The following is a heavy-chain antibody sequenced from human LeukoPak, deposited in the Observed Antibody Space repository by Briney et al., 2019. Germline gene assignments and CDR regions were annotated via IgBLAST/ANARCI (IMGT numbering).Heavy chain of an antibody. V-gene: IGHV3-23*01. CDR1: GFTVTTLA. J-gene: IGHJ4*02. CDR3: AKGPTDSCWEKLHD. CDR2: IGESDGRT. D-gene: IGHD1-26*01. Sequence: GGSLRLSCAASGFTVTTLAMTWVRQAPGKGLEWVSVIGESDGRTYYADSVKGRFTISRDESKNTLYLQMNSLRAEDTAVYYCAKGPTDSCWEKLHDWGQGTLITVSS.